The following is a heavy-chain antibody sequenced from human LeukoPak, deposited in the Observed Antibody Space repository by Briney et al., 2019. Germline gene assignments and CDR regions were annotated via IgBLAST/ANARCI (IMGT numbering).Heavy chain of an antibody. CDR3: AAPAYGSGSYIDY. V-gene: IGHV3-30*03. D-gene: IGHD3-10*01. Sequence: PGGSLRLSCAASGFTFSSYGMHWVRQAPGKGLEWVAVISYDGSNKYYADSVKGRFTISRDNSKNTLYLQMNSLRAEDTAVYYCAAPAYGSGSYIDYWGQGTLVTVSS. CDR2: ISYDGSNK. CDR1: GFTFSSYG. J-gene: IGHJ4*02.